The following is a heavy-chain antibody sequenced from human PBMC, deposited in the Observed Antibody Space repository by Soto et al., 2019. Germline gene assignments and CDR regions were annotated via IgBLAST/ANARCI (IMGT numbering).Heavy chain of an antibody. CDR2: ISAYNGNA. Sequence: QVRLVQSGGEVKKPGASVKVSCKASGYTFTTYGISWVRQAPGQGLEWMGWISAYNGNANYAQKFQGRVTMTTDTSTSTAYMELRSLRSDDTAVYYCAGVQNWNYAVDYWGQGTMVTVSS. CDR3: AGVQNWNYAVDY. CDR1: GYTFTTYG. D-gene: IGHD1-7*01. V-gene: IGHV1-18*01. J-gene: IGHJ4*02.